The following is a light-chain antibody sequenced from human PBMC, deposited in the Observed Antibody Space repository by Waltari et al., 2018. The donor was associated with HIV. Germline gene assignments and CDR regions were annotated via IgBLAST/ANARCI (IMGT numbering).Light chain of an antibody. CDR1: SSDIGYFDY. J-gene: IGLJ1*01. CDR3: CSYAGTYTYV. CDR2: EVS. Sequence: QSALTQPRSVSGSPGQSVTISCTGTSSDIGYFDYVSWYQQHPGKAPKVIIYEVSQRPSVVPDRFTASKSGITASLTISGLQDEDEADYYCCSYAGTYTYVFGTGTTVTVL. V-gene: IGLV2-11*01.